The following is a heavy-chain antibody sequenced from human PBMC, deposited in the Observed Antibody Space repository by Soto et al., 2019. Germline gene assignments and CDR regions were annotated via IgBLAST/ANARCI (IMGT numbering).Heavy chain of an antibody. Sequence: QVQLQQWGAGLLKPSETLSLTCAVYGGSFSGYYWSWIRQPPGKGLEWIGEINHSGSTNYNPSLKNRVTRSVDTSKNQFSLELSSVTAADTAVYYCARGHSYGYLPDNWFDPWGQGTLVTVSS. CDR2: INHSGST. CDR3: ARGHSYGYLPDNWFDP. D-gene: IGHD5-18*01. CDR1: GGSFSGYY. J-gene: IGHJ5*02. V-gene: IGHV4-34*01.